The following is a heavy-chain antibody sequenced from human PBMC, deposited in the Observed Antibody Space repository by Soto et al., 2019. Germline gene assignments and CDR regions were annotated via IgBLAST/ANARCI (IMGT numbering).Heavy chain of an antibody. D-gene: IGHD6-13*01. CDR2: IYPGDSDT. V-gene: IGHV5-51*01. CDR3: AKINPGYSSSLWSYYYYMDV. Sequence: GESLKISCKGSGYSFTSYWIGWVRQVPGKGLEWMGIIYPGDSDTRYSPSFQGQVTISADKSISTAYLQWSSLKASDTAVYYCAKINPGYSSSLWSYYYYMDVWGKGTTVTVSS. J-gene: IGHJ6*03. CDR1: GYSFTSYW.